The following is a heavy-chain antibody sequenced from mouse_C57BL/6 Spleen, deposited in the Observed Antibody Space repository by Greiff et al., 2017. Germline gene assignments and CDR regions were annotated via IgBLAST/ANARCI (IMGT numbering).Heavy chain of an antibody. CDR3: ARDNWDGYFDY. CDR2: INYDGSST. D-gene: IGHD4-1*02. Sequence: EVKLVESEGGLVQPGSSMKLSCTASGFTFSDYYMAWVRQVPEKGLEWVANINYDGSSTYYLDSLKSRFIISRDNAKNILYLQMSSLKSEDTATYYCARDNWDGYFDYWGQGTTLTVSS. V-gene: IGHV5-16*01. J-gene: IGHJ2*01. CDR1: GFTFSDYY.